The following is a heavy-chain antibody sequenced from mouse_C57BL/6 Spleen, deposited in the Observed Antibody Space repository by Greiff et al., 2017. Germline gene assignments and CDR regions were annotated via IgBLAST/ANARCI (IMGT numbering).Heavy chain of an antibody. CDR2: IDPSDSET. CDR1: GYTFTSYW. V-gene: IGHV1-52*01. Sequence: QVQLQQPGAGLVRPGSSVKLSCKASGYTFTSYWMHWVKQRPIQGLEWIGNIDPSDSETHYNQKFKDKATLTVDKSSSTAYMQLSSLTSEDSAVYYCARAYYGSAMDYWGQGTSVTVSS. CDR3: ARAYYGSAMDY. D-gene: IGHD1-1*01. J-gene: IGHJ4*01.